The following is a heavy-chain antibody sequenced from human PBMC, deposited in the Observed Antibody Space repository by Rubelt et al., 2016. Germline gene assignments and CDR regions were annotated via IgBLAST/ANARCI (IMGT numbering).Heavy chain of an antibody. D-gene: IGHD2-2*01. Sequence: QVQLQESGPGLVKPSGTLSLTCAVSGGSISSSNWWSWVRQPPGKGLEWIGGIDHSGSTNYNPSPKGRVTISVDKSRSQCSLKLVSVTAADTAVYYGARVPAKCTSCYWFDPWGQGTLVTVSS. J-gene: IGHJ5*02. CDR1: GGSISSSNW. CDR2: IDHSGST. V-gene: IGHV4-4*02. CDR3: ARVPAKCTSCYWFDP.